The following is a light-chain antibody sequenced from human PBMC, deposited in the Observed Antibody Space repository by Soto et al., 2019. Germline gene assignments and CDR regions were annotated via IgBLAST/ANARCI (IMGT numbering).Light chain of an antibody. Sequence: VLTQSPVTLSLSPGDRATLSCRASQSVSTYLAWYRQGPGQPPRLLIFDTTNKAAGIPPRVSGSRAGTDFTLTISSVEPEDWALYYCQQRNTVGQGTRLEI. CDR3: QQRNT. CDR2: DTT. J-gene: IGKJ5*01. CDR1: QSVSTY. V-gene: IGKV3-11*01.